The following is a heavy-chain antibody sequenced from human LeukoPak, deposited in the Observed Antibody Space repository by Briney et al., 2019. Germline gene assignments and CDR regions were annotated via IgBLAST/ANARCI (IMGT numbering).Heavy chain of an antibody. CDR1: GFTFSSYA. CDR3: ARVHSGSYQYYYYYYMDV. J-gene: IGHJ6*03. CDR2: ISGSGGST. D-gene: IGHD1-26*01. Sequence: GGSLRLSCAASGFTFSSYAMSWVRQAPGKGLEWVSAISGSGGSTYYADSVKGRFTISRDNANNSLYLQMNSLRAEDTAVYYCARVHSGSYQYYYYYYMDVWGKGTTVTVSS. V-gene: IGHV3-23*01.